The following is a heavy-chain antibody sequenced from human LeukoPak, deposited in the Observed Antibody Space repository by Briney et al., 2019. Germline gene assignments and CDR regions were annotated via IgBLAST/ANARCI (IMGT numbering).Heavy chain of an antibody. D-gene: IGHD4-23*01. CDR1: GGSISSSSYY. J-gene: IGHJ3*02. CDR2: IYYSGST. CDR3: ASTVVTPGEAFDI. Sequence: PSETLSLTCTVSGGSISSSSYYWGWIRQPPGKGLEWIGSIYYSGSTYYNPSLKSRVIISVDTSKNQFSLKLSSVTAVDTAVYYCASTVVTPGEAFDIWGQGTMVTVSS. V-gene: IGHV4-39*07.